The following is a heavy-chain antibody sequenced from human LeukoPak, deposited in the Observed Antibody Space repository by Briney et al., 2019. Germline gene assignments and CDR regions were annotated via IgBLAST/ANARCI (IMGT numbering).Heavy chain of an antibody. CDR2: ISSNGGST. V-gene: IGHV3-64*01. Sequence: GGSLRLSCAASGFTFSSYGMHWVRQAPGKGLEYVSAISSNGGSTYYANSVKGRFTISRDNSKNTLYLQMNSLRAEDTAVYYCAKESDYYDSRGAFDIWGQGTMVTVSS. D-gene: IGHD3-22*01. CDR3: AKESDYYDSRGAFDI. J-gene: IGHJ3*02. CDR1: GFTFSSYG.